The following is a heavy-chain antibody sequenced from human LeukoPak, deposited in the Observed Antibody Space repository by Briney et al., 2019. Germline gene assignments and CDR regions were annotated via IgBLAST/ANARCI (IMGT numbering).Heavy chain of an antibody. V-gene: IGHV4-31*03. CDR3: ARGSSSGWDTLDY. CDR2: IYYSGST. Sequence: SQTLSLTCTVSGGSISSGGYYWSWIRQHPGKGLEWIGYIYYSGSTYYNPSLKSRVTISVDTSKNQFSLKLSSVTAADTAVYYCARGSSSGWDTLDYWGQGTLVTASS. J-gene: IGHJ4*02. CDR1: GGSISSGGYY. D-gene: IGHD6-19*01.